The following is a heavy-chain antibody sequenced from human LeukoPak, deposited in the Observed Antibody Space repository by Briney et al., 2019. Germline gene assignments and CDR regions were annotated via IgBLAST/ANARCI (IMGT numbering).Heavy chain of an antibody. J-gene: IGHJ4*02. CDR1: GGSISSYY. CDR3: ARDQYGFGY. CDR2: IYHSGST. D-gene: IGHD4-17*01. V-gene: IGHV4-59*12. Sequence: PSETLSLTCTVSGGSISSYYWSWIRQPPGKGLEWIGYIYHSGSTYYNPSLKSRVTISVDRSKNQFSLKLSSVTAADTAVYYCARDQYGFGYWGQGTLVTVSS.